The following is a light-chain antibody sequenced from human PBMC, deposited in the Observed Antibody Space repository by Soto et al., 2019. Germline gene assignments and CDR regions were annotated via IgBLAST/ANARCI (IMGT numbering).Light chain of an antibody. J-gene: IGLJ1*01. V-gene: IGLV2-14*01. Sequence: QSVLTQPASVSGSPGQSITISCTGTSSDVGDYNYVSWYQQYPGKAPKLMIHEVNHRPSGVSDRFSGSKFGNTASLTISGLQAEDEADYYCSSYTSSNTYVFGTGTRSPS. CDR3: SSYTSSNTYV. CDR1: SSDVGDYNY. CDR2: EVN.